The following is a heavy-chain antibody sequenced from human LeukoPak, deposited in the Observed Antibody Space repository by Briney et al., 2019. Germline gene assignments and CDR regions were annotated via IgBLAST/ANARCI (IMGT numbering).Heavy chain of an antibody. CDR1: GGSFSGYY. Sequence: SETLSLTCAVYGGSFSGYYWSWIRQPPGKALEWIGYIYYTGTTKYNPSLKSRATISLDTSKNQFSLKLTSVTAADTALFFCARGYDIDVWGQGTTVTVSS. CDR2: IYYTGTT. J-gene: IGHJ6*02. CDR3: ARGYDIDV. V-gene: IGHV4-34*11.